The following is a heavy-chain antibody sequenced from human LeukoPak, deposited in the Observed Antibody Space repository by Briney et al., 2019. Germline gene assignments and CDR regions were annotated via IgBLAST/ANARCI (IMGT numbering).Heavy chain of an antibody. D-gene: IGHD2-15*01. Sequence: PSETLSLTCTVSGGSISSSSYYWGWIRQPPGKGLEWIGEINHSGSTNYNPSLKSRVTISVDTSKNQFSLKLSSVTAADTAVYYCARGYIVVVVAATLVGNWFDPWGQGTLVTVSS. CDR2: INHSGST. CDR1: GGSISSSSYY. V-gene: IGHV4-39*07. CDR3: ARGYIVVVVAATLVGNWFDP. J-gene: IGHJ5*02.